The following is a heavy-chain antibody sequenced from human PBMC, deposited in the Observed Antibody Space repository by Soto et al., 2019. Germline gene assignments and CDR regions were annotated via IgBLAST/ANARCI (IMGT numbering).Heavy chain of an antibody. J-gene: IGHJ5*02. CDR1: GFSLSTSGVG. Sequence: SGPTAGEPTQTLTLTCTFSGFSLSTSGVGVGWIRQPPGKALEWLALIYWDDDKRYSPSLKSRLTITKDTSKNQVVLTMTNMDPVDTATYYCAHMRIAAADLEFDPWGQGTLVTVSS. D-gene: IGHD6-13*01. CDR3: AHMRIAAADLEFDP. CDR2: IYWDDDK. V-gene: IGHV2-5*02.